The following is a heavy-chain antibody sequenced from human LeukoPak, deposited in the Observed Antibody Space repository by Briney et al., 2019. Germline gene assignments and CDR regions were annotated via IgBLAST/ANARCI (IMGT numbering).Heavy chain of an antibody. V-gene: IGHV1-69*05. CDR2: IIPIFGTA. Sequence: ASVKVSCKASGGTFSSYAISWVRQAPGQGLEWMGGIIPIFGTANYAQKLQGRVTMTTDTSTSTAYMELRSLRSDDTAVYYCARDRYYYGSGSSHWGQGTLVTVSS. D-gene: IGHD3-10*01. CDR1: GGTFSSYA. CDR3: ARDRYYYGSGSSH. J-gene: IGHJ4*02.